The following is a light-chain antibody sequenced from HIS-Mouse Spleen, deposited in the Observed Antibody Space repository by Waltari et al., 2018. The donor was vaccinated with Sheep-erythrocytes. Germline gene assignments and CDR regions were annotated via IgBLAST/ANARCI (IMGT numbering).Light chain of an antibody. J-gene: IGKJ2*01. CDR2: AAS. V-gene: IGKV1-39*01. CDR3: QQSYSTPLYT. CDR1: QSISSY. Sequence: IQMTQSPPSLSASVGDRVTITCRASQSISSYLNWYQQKPGKAPKLLIYAASSLQSGVPSRFSGSGSGTDFTLTISSLQPEDFATYYCQQSYSTPLYTFGQGTKLEIK.